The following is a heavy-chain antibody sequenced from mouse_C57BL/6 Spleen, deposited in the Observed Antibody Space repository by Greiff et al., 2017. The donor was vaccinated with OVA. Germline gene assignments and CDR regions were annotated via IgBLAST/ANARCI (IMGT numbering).Heavy chain of an antibody. V-gene: IGHV1-82*01. D-gene: IGHD1-1*01. CDR3: ASPYYYGSSYYFDY. Sequence: VQLKESGPELVKPGASVKISCKASGYAFSSSWMNWVKQRPGKGLEWIGRIYPGDGDTNYNGKFKGKATLTADKSSSTAYMQLSSLTSEDSAVYFCASPYYYGSSYYFDYWGQGTTLTVSS. J-gene: IGHJ2*01. CDR2: IYPGDGDT. CDR1: GYAFSSSW.